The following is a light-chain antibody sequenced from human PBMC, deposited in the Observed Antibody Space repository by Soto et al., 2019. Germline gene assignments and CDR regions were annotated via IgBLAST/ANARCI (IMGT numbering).Light chain of an antibody. CDR3: QQSYSILRT. CDR2: SAS. J-gene: IGKJ1*01. CDR1: QTISNF. V-gene: IGKV1-39*01. Sequence: DIQMTQSPSSLSASVGDRVTITCRASQTISNFLNWYQQKPEKAPKLLIYSASSVHSGVPSRFSGSGSGTDFTLTISSLQPEDFATYYCQQSYSILRTFGQGTKVEIK.